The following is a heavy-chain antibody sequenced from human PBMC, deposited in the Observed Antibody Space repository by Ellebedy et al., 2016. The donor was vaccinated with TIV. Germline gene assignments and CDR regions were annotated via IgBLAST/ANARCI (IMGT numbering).Heavy chain of an antibody. Sequence: ASVKVSCXASGYTFTSYGISWVRQAPGQGLEWMGWISAYNGNTNYAQKLQGRVTMTTDTSTSTAYMELRSLRSDDTAVYYCARTWGTGDFDWLPHHGMDVWGQGTTVTVSS. CDR2: ISAYNGNT. CDR1: GYTFTSYG. V-gene: IGHV1-18*04. CDR3: ARTWGTGDFDWLPHHGMDV. D-gene: IGHD3-9*01. J-gene: IGHJ6*02.